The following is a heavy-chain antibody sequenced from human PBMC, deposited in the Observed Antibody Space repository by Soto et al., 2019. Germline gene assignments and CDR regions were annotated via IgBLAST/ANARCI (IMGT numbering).Heavy chain of an antibody. V-gene: IGHV3-53*01. CDR3: ARDLKDTATREAYGMDV. J-gene: IGHJ6*02. CDR1: GFTVSSNY. Sequence: EVQLVESGGGLIQPGGSLRLSCAASGFTVSSNYMSWVRQAPGKGLEWVSVIYSGGSTYYADSVKCRFTISRDNSKNTLYLQMNSLRAEDTAVYYCARDLKDTATREAYGMDVWCQGTTVTVSS. CDR2: IYSGGST. D-gene: IGHD5-18*01.